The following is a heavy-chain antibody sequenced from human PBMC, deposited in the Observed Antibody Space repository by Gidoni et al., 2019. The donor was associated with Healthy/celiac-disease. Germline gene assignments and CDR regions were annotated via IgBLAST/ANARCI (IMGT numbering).Heavy chain of an antibody. CDR3: ARQKVSGYDGSYFDY. J-gene: IGHJ4*02. CDR2: IYYSGST. V-gene: IGHV4-59*08. Sequence: QVQLQESGPGLVKPSETLSLTCTVSGGSISSYYWSWIRQPPGKGLEWIGYIYYSGSTNYNPSLKSRVTISVDTSKNQFSLKLSSVTAADTAVYYCARQKVSGYDGSYFDYWGQGTLVTVSS. CDR1: GGSISSYY. D-gene: IGHD5-12*01.